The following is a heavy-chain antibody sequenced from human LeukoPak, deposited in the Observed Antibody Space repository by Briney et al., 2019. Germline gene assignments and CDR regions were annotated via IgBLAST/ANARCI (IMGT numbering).Heavy chain of an antibody. CDR2: ISYDGSNK. D-gene: IGHD1-26*01. Sequence: GGSLRLSCAASGFTFSSYAMHWVRQAPGKGLEWVAVISYDGSNKYYADSVKGRFTISRDNSKNTLYLQMNRLRAEDTTVYLFARVGGSGSYGALDTWGQGTMVTVSS. CDR1: GFTFSSYA. CDR3: ARVGGSGSYGALDT. J-gene: IGHJ3*02. V-gene: IGHV3-30-3*01.